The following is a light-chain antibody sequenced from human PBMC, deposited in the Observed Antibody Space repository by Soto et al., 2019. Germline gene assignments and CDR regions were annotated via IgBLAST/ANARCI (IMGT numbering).Light chain of an antibody. J-gene: IGLJ2*01. CDR3: SSYTSSSTLL. CDR1: TSDVDYNR. Sequence: QSALTQPASVTGSPGQSITISCTGTTSDVDYNRVSWYQQYPGTAPKLMINEVTNRPSGVSNRFSGSKSGNTASLTISGLQAEDESDYFCSSYTSSSTLLFGGGTKLTVL. V-gene: IGLV2-14*01. CDR2: EVT.